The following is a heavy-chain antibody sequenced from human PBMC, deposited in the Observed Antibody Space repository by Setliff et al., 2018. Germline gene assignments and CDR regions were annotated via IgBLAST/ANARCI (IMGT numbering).Heavy chain of an antibody. CDR2: ISPYSGES. D-gene: IGHD3-16*01. V-gene: IGHV1-18*01. J-gene: IGHJ4*02. CDR1: GYTFINYD. CDR3: TRSRGPRVVLAADFDF. Sequence: ASVKVSCKASGYTFINYDINWVRQAPGQGLEWMGWISPYSGESNYAQKFQDRLTVTADTSTKTTYMELRSLTSDDTAVYFCTRSRGPRVVLAADFDFWGQGTLVTVSS.